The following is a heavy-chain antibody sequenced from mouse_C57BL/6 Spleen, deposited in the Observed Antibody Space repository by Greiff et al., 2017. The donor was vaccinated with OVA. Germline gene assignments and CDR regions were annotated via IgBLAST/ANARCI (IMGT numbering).Heavy chain of an antibody. D-gene: IGHD1-1*01. Sequence: QVQLKQPGAELVRPGSSVKLSCKASGYTFTSYWMHWVKQRPIQGLEWIGNIDPSDSETHYNQKFKDKATLTVDKSSSTAYMQLSSLTSEDSAVYYCARGGYYYGSSYAMDYWGQGTSVTVSS. V-gene: IGHV1-52*01. J-gene: IGHJ4*01. CDR3: ARGGYYYGSSYAMDY. CDR2: IDPSDSET. CDR1: GYTFTSYW.